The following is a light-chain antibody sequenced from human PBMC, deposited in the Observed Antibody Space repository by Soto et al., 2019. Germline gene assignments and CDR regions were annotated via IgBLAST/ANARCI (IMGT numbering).Light chain of an antibody. CDR2: DAS. CDR3: QQYNSFSPLP. Sequence: DIQMTQSPSTLSASVGDRVTITCRASEDIGTWLAWYQQKPGKAPSLLIYDASTLQSGVPSRLSGSGSGTDFTLTISSLQPDDFATYYCQQYNSFSPLPFGGWTKVEIK. V-gene: IGKV1-5*01. J-gene: IGKJ4*01. CDR1: EDIGTW.